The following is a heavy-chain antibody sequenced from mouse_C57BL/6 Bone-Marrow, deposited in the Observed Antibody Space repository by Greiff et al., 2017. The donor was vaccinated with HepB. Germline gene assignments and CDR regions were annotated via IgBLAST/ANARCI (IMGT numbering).Heavy chain of an antibody. Sequence: QVQLQQSGAELARPGASVKLSCKASGYTFTSYGISWVKQRTGQGLEWIGEIYPRSGNTYYNEKFKGKATLTADKYSSTAYMELRSMTSEDSAVYVCARWAGLSWFAYCGQGTLVTVSA. V-gene: IGHV1-81*01. J-gene: IGHJ3*01. CDR2: IYPRSGNT. CDR1: GYTFTSYG. D-gene: IGHD3-3*01. CDR3: ARWAGLSWFAY.